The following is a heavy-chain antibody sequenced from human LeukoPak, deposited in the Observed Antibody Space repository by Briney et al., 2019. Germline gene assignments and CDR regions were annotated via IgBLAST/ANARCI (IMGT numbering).Heavy chain of an antibody. D-gene: IGHD5-12*01. J-gene: IGHJ5*02. Sequence: ASVKVSCKASGGTFSSYAISWVRQAPGQGLEWMGWINTNTGNPTYAQGFTGRFVFSLDTSVSTAYLQISSLKAEDTALYYCARGYSGYESLKRGFDPWGQGTLITVSS. CDR1: GGTFSSYA. CDR3: ARGYSGYESLKRGFDP. V-gene: IGHV7-4-1*02. CDR2: INTNTGNP.